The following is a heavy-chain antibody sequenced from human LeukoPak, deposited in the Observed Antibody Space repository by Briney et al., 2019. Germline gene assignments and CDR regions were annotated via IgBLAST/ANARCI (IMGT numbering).Heavy chain of an antibody. J-gene: IGHJ5*02. CDR1: GGSVSSGSYY. V-gene: IGHV4-61*03. CDR3: ARVKYYGFDP. D-gene: IGHD3-10*01. Sequence: SETLSLTCTVSGGSVSSGSYYWSWIRQPPGKALEWISYISYSGSTNHNPSLKSRVTISLDTSKNHFSLKLTSVTAADTAMYYCARVKYYGFDPWGQGTLVTVSS. CDR2: ISYSGST.